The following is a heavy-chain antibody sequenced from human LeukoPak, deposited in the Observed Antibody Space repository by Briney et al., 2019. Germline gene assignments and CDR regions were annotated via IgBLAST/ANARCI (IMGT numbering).Heavy chain of an antibody. D-gene: IGHD3-10*01. V-gene: IGHV3-11*01. CDR2: ISSSGDII. CDR3: ARRAWFGENYLDY. J-gene: IGHJ4*02. CDR1: GFTFTDHY. Sequence: KPGGSLRLSCAASGFTFTDHYMSWVRQAPGKGLEWVSYISSSGDIIYYADSVKGRFTSSRDNAKNSLYLQMNSLRAEDTAVYFCARRAWFGENYLDYWGQGALVTVSS.